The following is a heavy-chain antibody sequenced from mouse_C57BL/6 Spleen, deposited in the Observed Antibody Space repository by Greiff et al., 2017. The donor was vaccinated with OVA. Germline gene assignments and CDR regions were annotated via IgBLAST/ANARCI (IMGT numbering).Heavy chain of an antibody. Sequence: EVQLVESGGGLVKPGGSLKLSCAASGFTFSDYGMHWVRQAPEKGLEWVAYISSGSSTIYYADTVTGRFTISKDNAKNTLFLQMTSLRSEDTAMYYCATNRVYAMDYWGQGTSVTVSS. CDR1: GFTFSDYG. CDR3: ATNRVYAMDY. J-gene: IGHJ4*01. CDR2: ISSGSSTI. V-gene: IGHV5-17*01.